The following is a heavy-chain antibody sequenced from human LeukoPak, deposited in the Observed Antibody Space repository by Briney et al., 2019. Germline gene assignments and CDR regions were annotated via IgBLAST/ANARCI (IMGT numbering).Heavy chain of an antibody. CDR3: ARDDSSGYQDY. D-gene: IGHD3-22*01. J-gene: IGHJ4*02. CDR2: INPSGGST. CDR1: GYTFTSYY. Sequence: ASVKVSCKASGYTFTSYYMHWVRQAPGQGLVWMGIINPSGGSTSYAQKFQGRVTMTRDTSTSTVYMELSSLRSEDTAVYYCARDDSSGYQDYWGQGTLVTVSS. V-gene: IGHV1-46*01.